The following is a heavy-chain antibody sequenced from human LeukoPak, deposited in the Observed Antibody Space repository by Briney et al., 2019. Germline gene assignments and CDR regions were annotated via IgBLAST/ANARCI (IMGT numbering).Heavy chain of an antibody. V-gene: IGHV3-30*02. CDR2: IRYDGSNK. Sequence: GGSLRLSCAASGFTFSSYGMHWVRQAPGKGLEWVAFIRYDGSNKYYADSVKGRFTISRDNSKNTLYLQMNSLRAEDTAVYYCAKDSIFGTIYYYYMDVRGKGTTVTVSS. D-gene: IGHD3-3*01. J-gene: IGHJ6*03. CDR3: AKDSIFGTIYYYYMDV. CDR1: GFTFSSYG.